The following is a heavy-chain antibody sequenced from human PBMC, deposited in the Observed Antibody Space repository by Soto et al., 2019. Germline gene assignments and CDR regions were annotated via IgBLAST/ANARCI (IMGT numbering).Heavy chain of an antibody. CDR3: ARVGTMVRGVIQFDP. Sequence: SETLSLTCTVSGGSISSYYWSWIRQPPGKGLEWIGYIYYSGSTNYNPSLKSRVTISVDTSKNQFSLKLSSVTAADTAVYYCARVGTMVRGVIQFDPWGQGTLVTVSS. V-gene: IGHV4-59*01. D-gene: IGHD3-10*01. CDR2: IYYSGST. CDR1: GGSISSYY. J-gene: IGHJ5*02.